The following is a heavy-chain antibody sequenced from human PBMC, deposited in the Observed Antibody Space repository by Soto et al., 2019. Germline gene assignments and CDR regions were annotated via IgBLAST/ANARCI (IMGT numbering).Heavy chain of an antibody. CDR3: ARDPWAADY. CDR2: IYSGGST. V-gene: IGHV3-66*01. J-gene: IGHJ4*02. CDR1: GFTVSTKY. D-gene: IGHD3-16*01. Sequence: EVQLVESGGGLVQPGGSLRLSCAASGFTVSTKYLSWVRQAPGKGLEWVSVIYSGGSTFYADSVRGRFTISRDNSKNTVNRQMTGLRAEYKAVYYCARDPWAADYWGQGTLVTVSS.